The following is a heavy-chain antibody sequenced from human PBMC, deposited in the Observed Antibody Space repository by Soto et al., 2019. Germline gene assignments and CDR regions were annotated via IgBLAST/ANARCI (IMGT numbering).Heavy chain of an antibody. J-gene: IGHJ4*02. Sequence: QVQLQESGPGLVKPSETLSLTCTVSGGSFKSGSYSWSWIRQPPGKVLEWIGYVYHTGRTSYNPSLKCRVSISMDTSKKQFSLNLDSVTAADKAVYFCAREFAYFDSWGQGTLVTVSS. CDR3: AREFAYFDS. V-gene: IGHV4-61*01. D-gene: IGHD3-16*01. CDR2: VYHTGRT. CDR1: GGSFKSGSYS.